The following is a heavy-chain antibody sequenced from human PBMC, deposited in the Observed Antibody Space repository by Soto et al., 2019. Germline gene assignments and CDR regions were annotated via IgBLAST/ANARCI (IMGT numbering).Heavy chain of an antibody. V-gene: IGHV1-69*01. CDR3: ARVVVVVAATSPGDAFDI. Sequence: QVQLVQSGAEVKKPGSSVKVSCKASGGTFSSYAISWVRQAPGQWLEWMGGIIPIFGTANYAQKFQGRVTITADESTSTAYMERRRLRSEDTAVYYCARVVVVVAATSPGDAFDIWGQGTMVTVSS. J-gene: IGHJ3*02. CDR2: IIPIFGTA. CDR1: GGTFSSYA. D-gene: IGHD2-15*01.